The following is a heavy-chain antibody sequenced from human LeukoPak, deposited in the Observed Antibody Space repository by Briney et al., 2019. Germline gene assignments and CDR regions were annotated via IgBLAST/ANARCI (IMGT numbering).Heavy chain of an antibody. D-gene: IGHD2-2*02. CDR2: ISVSGGST. Sequence: GGSLRLSCAASGFTFSSYAMSWVRQAPGKGLEWVSGISVSGGSTYYADSVKGRFTISRDNSKNTLYLQMNSLRAEDTAVYYCASPRYCSSTSCYKAFDIWGQGTMVTVSS. J-gene: IGHJ3*02. CDR1: GFTFSSYA. V-gene: IGHV3-23*01. CDR3: ASPRYCSSTSCYKAFDI.